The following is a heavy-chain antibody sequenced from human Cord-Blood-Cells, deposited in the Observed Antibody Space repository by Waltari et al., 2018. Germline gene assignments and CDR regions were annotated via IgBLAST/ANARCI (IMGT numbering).Heavy chain of an antibody. CDR1: GGSFRGYY. J-gene: IGHJ2*01. V-gene: IGHV4-34*01. CDR3: ASSVAGNWYFDL. D-gene: IGHD2-21*01. CDR2: INHSGSP. Sequence: QVQLQQWGAGLLKPSETLSLTCAVYGGSFRGYYWSWIRQPPGKGLEWIGGINHSGSPNYHTTLKSRVTISVGTSKNQFSRKRRSVTASDTAVYYCASSVAGNWYFDLWGRRTLVTVSS.